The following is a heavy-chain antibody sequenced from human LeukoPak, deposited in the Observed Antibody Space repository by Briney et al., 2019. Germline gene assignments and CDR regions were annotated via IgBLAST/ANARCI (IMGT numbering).Heavy chain of an antibody. CDR1: GFTFSNYA. V-gene: IGHV3-23*01. Sequence: GGSLRLSCAASGFTFSNYAMSWVRQAPGKGLEWVSAISGSGGSTYYADSVKGRFTISRDKFKNTLYLQMNSLRAEDTAVYYCAELGITMIGGVWGKGTTVTISS. D-gene: IGHD3-10*02. CDR2: ISGSGGST. CDR3: AELGITMIGGV. J-gene: IGHJ6*04.